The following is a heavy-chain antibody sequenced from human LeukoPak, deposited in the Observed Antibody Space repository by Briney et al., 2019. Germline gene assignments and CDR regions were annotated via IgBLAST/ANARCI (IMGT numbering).Heavy chain of an antibody. V-gene: IGHV3-13*01. CDR1: GFTFSTYD. Sequence: GGSLRLSCAASGFTFSTYDMHWVRQATGKGLEWLASIGTVGDTYYLGSVKGRFTISRENDKNSLYLQMNSLRAGDTAVYYCVRGAEGFDPWGQGTLVTVSS. CDR3: VRGAEGFDP. CDR2: IGTVGDT. J-gene: IGHJ5*02.